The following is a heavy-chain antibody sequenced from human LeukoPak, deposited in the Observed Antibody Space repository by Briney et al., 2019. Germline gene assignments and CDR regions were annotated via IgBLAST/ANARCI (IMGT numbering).Heavy chain of an antibody. D-gene: IGHD3-10*01. J-gene: IGHJ4*02. CDR2: ISGSGDIT. Sequence: PGGSLRLSCAASGFTFGTYAMTWVRQAPGKGLEWVSLISGSGDITYYAHSLKDRFTISRDNSKNTLYLQMHSLRAEDTAVCYCAARPGDLAVPFDYWGQGTLVTVSS. V-gene: IGHV3-23*01. CDR3: AARPGDLAVPFDY. CDR1: GFTFGTYA.